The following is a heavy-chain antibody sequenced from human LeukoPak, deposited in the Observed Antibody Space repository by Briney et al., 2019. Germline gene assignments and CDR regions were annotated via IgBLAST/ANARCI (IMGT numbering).Heavy chain of an antibody. CDR1: GGSISSGDHY. V-gene: IGHV4-30-4*01. CDR3: ARDRSIAYGDYYFDY. CDR2: IYYSGST. D-gene: IGHD4-17*01. J-gene: IGHJ4*02. Sequence: SETLSLTRTVSGGSISSGDHYWSWIRQSPGKGLEWIGYIYYSGSTYYNPSLKSRVTISVDTSKNQFSLKLSSVTAADTAVYYCARDRSIAYGDYYFDYWGQGTLVTVSS.